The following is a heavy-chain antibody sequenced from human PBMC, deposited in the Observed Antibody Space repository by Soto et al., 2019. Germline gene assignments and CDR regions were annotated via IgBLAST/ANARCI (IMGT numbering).Heavy chain of an antibody. CDR2: IYSGGST. J-gene: IGHJ4*02. CDR1: GFTVSSNY. CDR3: ARVDSSSLHFDY. D-gene: IGHD6-6*01. V-gene: IGHV3-53*01. Sequence: GGSLRLSCAASGFTVSSNYMSWVRQAPGKGLEWVSVIYSGGSTYYADSVKGRFTISRDNSKNTLYLQMNSLRAEDTAVYYCARVDSSSLHFDYWGRGTLVTVSS.